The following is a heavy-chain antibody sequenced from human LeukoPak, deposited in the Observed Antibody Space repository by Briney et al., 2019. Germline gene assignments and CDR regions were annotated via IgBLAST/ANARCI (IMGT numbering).Heavy chain of an antibody. CDR2: ISYDGSNK. CDR1: GFTFSSYG. CDR3: ARIAAAGPRWAELDY. J-gene: IGHJ4*02. Sequence: GSLRLSCAASGFTFSSYGMHWVRQAPGKGLEWVAVISYDGSNKYYADSVKGRFTISRDNSKNTLYLQMNSLRAEDTAVYYCARIAAAGPRWAELDYWGQGTLVTVSS. D-gene: IGHD6-13*01. V-gene: IGHV3-30*12.